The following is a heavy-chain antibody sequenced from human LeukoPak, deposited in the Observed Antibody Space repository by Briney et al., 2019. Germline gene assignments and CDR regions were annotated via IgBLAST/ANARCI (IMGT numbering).Heavy chain of an antibody. CDR3: AREVAGSVVVTAFRHGAFDI. Sequence: ASVKDSCKASGYTFTSYDINWVRQATGQGLEWMGWMNPNSGNTGYAQKFQGRVTMTRNTSISTAYMELSSLRSEDTAVYYCAREVAGSVVVTAFRHGAFDIWGQGTMVTVSS. V-gene: IGHV1-8*01. CDR2: MNPNSGNT. CDR1: GYTFTSYD. J-gene: IGHJ3*02. D-gene: IGHD2-21*02.